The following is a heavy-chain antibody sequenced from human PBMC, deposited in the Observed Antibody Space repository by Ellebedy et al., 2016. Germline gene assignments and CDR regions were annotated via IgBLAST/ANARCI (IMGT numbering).Heavy chain of an antibody. CDR1: GGSISSGGYY. D-gene: IGHD3-10*01. CDR2: IYYSGST. J-gene: IGHJ4*02. Sequence: SETLSLTCTVSGGSISSGGYYWSWIRQHPGKGLEWIGYIYYSGSTRYNPSLKSRVTISVDTSKNQFSLKLSSVTAADTAVYYCARLDRGGFARGVIIAGPDYWGQGTLVTVSS. V-gene: IGHV4-31*03. CDR3: ARLDRGGFARGVIIAGPDY.